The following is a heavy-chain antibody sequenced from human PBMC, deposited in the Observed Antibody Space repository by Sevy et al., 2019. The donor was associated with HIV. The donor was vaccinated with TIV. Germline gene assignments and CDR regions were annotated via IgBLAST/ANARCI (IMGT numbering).Heavy chain of an antibody. Sequence: GGSLRLSCAASGFTFSSYAMSWVRQAPGKGLEWVSAISGSGGSTYYADSGKGRFTISRDNSKNTLYLQMNSLRAEDTAVYYFAKSEYGSSWQNGAYYFDYWGQGTLVTVSS. D-gene: IGHD6-13*01. CDR1: GFTFSSYA. CDR3: AKSEYGSSWQNGAYYFDY. V-gene: IGHV3-23*01. J-gene: IGHJ4*02. CDR2: ISGSGGST.